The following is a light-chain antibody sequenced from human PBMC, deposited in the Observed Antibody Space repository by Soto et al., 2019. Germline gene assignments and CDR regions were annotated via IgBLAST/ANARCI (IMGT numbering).Light chain of an antibody. J-gene: IGKJ1*01. CDR1: QSISDS. CDR3: QQYNTYPWT. V-gene: IGKV1-5*01. Sequence: DIQMTQSPSTLSASVGDRVTITCRASQSISDSLAWYQQKPGKAPKLLIYDASSLESGVPSRFSGSKSGTEFTLTISSLQPDDFATYYCQQYNTYPWTFGQGTQVEIK. CDR2: DAS.